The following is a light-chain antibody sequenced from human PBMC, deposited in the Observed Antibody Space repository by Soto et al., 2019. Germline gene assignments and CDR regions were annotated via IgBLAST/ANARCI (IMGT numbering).Light chain of an antibody. Sequence: QSVLTQPASVSGSPGQSINISCTGTSSDVGGFNYVSWYQQHPGKAPKLMIYDVTNRPSGVSYRFSGSKSGNTASLTISGLQAEDEADYYCNSYTSSSTYVFGTGTKLTVL. CDR3: NSYTSSSTYV. J-gene: IGLJ1*01. V-gene: IGLV2-14*03. CDR2: DVT. CDR1: SSDVGGFNY.